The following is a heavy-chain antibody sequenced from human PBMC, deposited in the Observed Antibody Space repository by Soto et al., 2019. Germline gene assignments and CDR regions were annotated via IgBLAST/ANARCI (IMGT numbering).Heavy chain of an antibody. Sequence: QVQLVQSGPEVKKPGSSVTFSCKASRGTFSSYAISWVRQAPGQGLAWMGGIIPIFGTANYAQKFQGRVTITADESTIRAYMDRSSLRSADRAVHCCERGQQLVLLNNWFDPCGEGAPDTVSS. D-gene: IGHD6-13*01. CDR3: ERGQQLVLLNNWFDP. J-gene: IGHJ5*02. CDR1: RGTFSSYA. CDR2: IIPIFGTA. V-gene: IGHV1-69*01.